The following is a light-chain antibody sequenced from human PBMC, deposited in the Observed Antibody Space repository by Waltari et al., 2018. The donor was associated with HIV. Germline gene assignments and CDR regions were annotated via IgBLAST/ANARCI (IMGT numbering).Light chain of an antibody. Sequence: HSALTQPASVSGSPGQSLTISCPRTSRHVGRYNLGSWYQHHPGKAPKLMIYEVSKRPSGVSNRFSGSKSGNTASLTISGLQAEDEADYYCCSYAGSVVFGGGTKLTVL. V-gene: IGLV2-23*02. J-gene: IGLJ2*01. CDR3: CSYAGSVV. CDR1: SRHVGRYNL. CDR2: EVS.